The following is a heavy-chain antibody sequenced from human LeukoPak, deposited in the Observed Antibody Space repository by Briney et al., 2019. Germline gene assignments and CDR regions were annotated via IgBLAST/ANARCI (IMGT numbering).Heavy chain of an antibody. J-gene: IGHJ4*02. CDR1: GFTLSDYY. CDR3: ARDFYPNHSDY. D-gene: IGHD1-14*01. V-gene: IGHV3-11*04. Sequence: GGSLRLSCAASGFTLSDYYMSWIRQAPGKGLEWVSYISSSGSTIYYADSVKGRFTISRDNAKNSLYLQMNSLRAEDTAVYYCARDFYPNHSDYWGQGTLVTVSS. CDR2: ISSSGSTI.